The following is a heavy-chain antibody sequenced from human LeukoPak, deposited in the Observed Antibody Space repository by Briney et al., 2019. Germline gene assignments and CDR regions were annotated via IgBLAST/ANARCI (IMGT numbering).Heavy chain of an antibody. CDR1: GFSFTSYW. D-gene: IGHD4-17*01. Sequence: PGGSLRLSCVASGFSFTSYWMTWVRQVPGKGLEWVANIKQDGSEKYYVDSVKGRFTISRDNGKKSLYLQMNNLRAEDTAVYYCGRDGGDYGDYGGQGPLVTVSA. J-gene: IGHJ4*02. CDR3: GRDGGDYGDY. CDR2: IKQDGSEK. V-gene: IGHV3-7*01.